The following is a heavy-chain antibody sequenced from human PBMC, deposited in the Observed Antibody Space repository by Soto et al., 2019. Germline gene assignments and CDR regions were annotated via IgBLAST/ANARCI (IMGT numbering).Heavy chain of an antibody. J-gene: IGHJ4*02. CDR3: TTDRVGTMIDY. D-gene: IGHD3-22*01. Sequence: SVSNAWMNWVRQAPGKGLEWVGRIKSKTDGGTTDYAAPVKGRFTISRDDSKNTLYLQMNSLKTEDTAVYHCTTDRVGTMIDYWGQGTLVTVSS. V-gene: IGHV3-15*07. CDR1: SVSNAW. CDR2: IKSKTDGGTT.